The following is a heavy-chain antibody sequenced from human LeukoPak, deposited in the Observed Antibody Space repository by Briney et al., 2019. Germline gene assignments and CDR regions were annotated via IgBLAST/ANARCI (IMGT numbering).Heavy chain of an antibody. CDR1: GFTFDDYG. J-gene: IGHJ3*02. V-gene: IGHV3-20*04. D-gene: IGHD2-2*01. Sequence: GGSQRLSCAASGFTFDDYGMSWVRRAPGKGLEWVSGINWNGGSTGYADSVKGRFTIYRDNAKNSLYLQMNSLRAEDTALYYCARVSYQQAFDIWGQGTMVTVSS. CDR2: INWNGGST. CDR3: ARVSYQQAFDI.